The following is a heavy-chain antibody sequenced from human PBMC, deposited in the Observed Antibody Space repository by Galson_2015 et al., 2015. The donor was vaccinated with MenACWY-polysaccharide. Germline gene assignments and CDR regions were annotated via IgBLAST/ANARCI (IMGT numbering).Heavy chain of an antibody. Sequence: SLRLSCAASGFTFGTYWVHWVRQAPGEGLVWVSRINTDGSSKSYADSVKDRFTVCRDNAKNTVYLQMNSLRAEDTAVYYCARDPHCGAGCSIHDAFDFWGQGTQVTVSA. V-gene: IGHV3-74*03. CDR1: GFTFGTYW. D-gene: IGHD2-21*02. J-gene: IGHJ3*01. CDR3: ARDPHCGAGCSIHDAFDF. CDR2: INTDGSSK.